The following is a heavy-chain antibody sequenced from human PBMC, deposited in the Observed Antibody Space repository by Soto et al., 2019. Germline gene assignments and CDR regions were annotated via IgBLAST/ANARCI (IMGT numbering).Heavy chain of an antibody. V-gene: IGHV1-18*01. CDR1: GYTFTSYF. J-gene: IGHJ6*02. CDR3: ARQNYYSGMDV. CDR2: ISAYNGNT. Sequence: QVQLVQSGAEVKKPGASVKVSCKASGYTFTSYFITWVRQAPGQGLEWMGWISAYNGNTNYAQMLQGRVTMTTDTATATAYMEMRTLRSDDTAVYYCARQNYYSGMDVWGQGTTVTVSS.